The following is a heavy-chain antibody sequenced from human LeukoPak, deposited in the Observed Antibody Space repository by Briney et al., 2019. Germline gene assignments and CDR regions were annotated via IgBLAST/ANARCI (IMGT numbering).Heavy chain of an antibody. J-gene: IGHJ5*02. V-gene: IGHV4-39*01. CDR3: ARHRGWFDP. Sequence: SETLSLTCTVSVGSLSSSSYYWGWIRQPPGRGLEWIGSIYYSGSTYYNPSLKSRVTISVDTSNTQFSLKLSSVTAAGTAVYYCARHRGWFDPWGQGTLVTVSS. CDR2: IYYSGST. CDR1: VGSLSSSSYY.